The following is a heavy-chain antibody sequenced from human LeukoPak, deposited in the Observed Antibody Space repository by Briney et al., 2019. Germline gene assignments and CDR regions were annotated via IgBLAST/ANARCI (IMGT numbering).Heavy chain of an antibody. Sequence: SSETLSLTCTVSGGSISGYYWNWIRQPPGKGLEWIGYIHYSGRTNYNPSLRSRVTISVDASKNQFSLNLSSVTAADTAVYYCAKVGPGVLEYWGQGSLVTVSS. V-gene: IGHV4-59*12. CDR2: IHYSGRT. CDR3: AKVGPGVLEY. J-gene: IGHJ4*02. D-gene: IGHD7-27*01. CDR1: GGSISGYY.